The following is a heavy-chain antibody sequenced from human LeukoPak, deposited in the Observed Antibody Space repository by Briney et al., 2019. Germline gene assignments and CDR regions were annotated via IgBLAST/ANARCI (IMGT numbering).Heavy chain of an antibody. Sequence: AASVKVSCKASSYSFTRYGISWVRQAPGQGLEWMGWISAYNGNTNYAQKLQGRVTMTTDTSTSTAYMELRSLRSDDTAVYYCARLAAAGRTYYFDSWGRGTLVTVSS. CDR2: ISAYNGNT. CDR3: ARLAAAGRTYYFDS. V-gene: IGHV1-18*01. D-gene: IGHD6-13*01. J-gene: IGHJ4*02. CDR1: SYSFTRYG.